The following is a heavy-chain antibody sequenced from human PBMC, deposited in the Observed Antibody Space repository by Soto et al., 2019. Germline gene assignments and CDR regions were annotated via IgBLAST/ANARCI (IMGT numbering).Heavy chain of an antibody. CDR1: GFSFDTYG. CDR2: ISYEGSNT. D-gene: IGHD1-1*01. V-gene: IGHV3-30-3*01. J-gene: IGHJ6*02. CDR3: ARVTPGNNLYYFSGLDF. Sequence: GGSLRLSCVASGFSFDTYGIHWVRQAPGKGLQWVALISYEGSNTYYADSVGGRFTISRDNSKNTLYLQMNTLRPEDTGVYYCARVTPGNNLYYFSGLDFWGQGTTVTVSS.